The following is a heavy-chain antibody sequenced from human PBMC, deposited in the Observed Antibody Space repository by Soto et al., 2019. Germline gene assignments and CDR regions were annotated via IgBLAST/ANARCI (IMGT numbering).Heavy chain of an antibody. J-gene: IGHJ6*04. D-gene: IGHD3-10*02. CDR3: ARDRGAFYYVFMDV. CDR1: GFTFSIYR. CDR2: ISTSSDSM. V-gene: IGHV3-48*01. Sequence: EGQLVESGGGLVQPGGSLRLSCAASGFTFSIYRMNWVRQAPGTGLEWVSYISTSSDSMYYADSVKGRFTISRDNAKNSLYLEMNSLRAEDTAVYYCARDRGAFYYVFMDVWGKGTTVTVAA.